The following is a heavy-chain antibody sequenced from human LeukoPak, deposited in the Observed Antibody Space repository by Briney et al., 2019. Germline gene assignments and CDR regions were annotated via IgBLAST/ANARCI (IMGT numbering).Heavy chain of an antibody. D-gene: IGHD6-6*01. Sequence: PSQTLSLTCTVSGGSISSGSYYWSWIRQPAGKGLEWIGRIYTSGSTNYNPSLKSRVTISVDTSKNQFSLKLSSVTAADTAVYYCARDGSSAYYYYMDVWGKGTTVTVSS. J-gene: IGHJ6*03. CDR2: IYTSGST. V-gene: IGHV4-61*02. CDR3: ARDGSSAYYYYMDV. CDR1: GGSISSGSYY.